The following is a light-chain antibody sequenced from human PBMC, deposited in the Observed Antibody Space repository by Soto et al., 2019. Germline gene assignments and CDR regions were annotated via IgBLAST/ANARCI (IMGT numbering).Light chain of an antibody. CDR1: QSISRW. Sequence: IELTKCPSTVSAPVGDRVTITCRASQSISRWLAWYQQKPGKAPKLLIYDASSLQSGGPSRVSASGAGTEFPLTISSLQADDFSAYYCQQYHRYSYTFGQG. V-gene: IGKV1-5*01. CDR3: QQYHRYSYT. CDR2: DAS. J-gene: IGKJ2*01.